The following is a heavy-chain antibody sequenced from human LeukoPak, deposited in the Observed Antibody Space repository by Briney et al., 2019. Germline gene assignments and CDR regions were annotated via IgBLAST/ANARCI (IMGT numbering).Heavy chain of an antibody. J-gene: IGHJ4*02. CDR3: ARDIAVAGNGPLDY. D-gene: IGHD6-19*01. CDR2: IKQDGSEK. CDR1: GFTFSSYG. Sequence: VQLVESGGGVVQPGRSLRLSCAASGFTFSSYGMHWVRQAPGKGLEWVANIKQDGSEKYYVDSVKGRFAISRDNAKNSLYLQMNSLRAEDTAVYYCARDIAVAGNGPLDYWGQGTLVTVSS. V-gene: IGHV3-7*01.